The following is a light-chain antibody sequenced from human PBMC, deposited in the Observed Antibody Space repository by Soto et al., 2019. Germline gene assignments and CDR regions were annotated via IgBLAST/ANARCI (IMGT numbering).Light chain of an antibody. CDR1: QRVSSY. J-gene: IGKJ4*01. Sequence: EIVLTQSPATLSLSPGERATLSCRASQRVSSYLAWYQQKPGQAPRRLIYNASNRAIGTPARFSGSESVTDFPLTISRLEPEDFAVYYCQQRWTFGGGTKVAIK. CDR3: QQRWT. CDR2: NAS. V-gene: IGKV3-11*01.